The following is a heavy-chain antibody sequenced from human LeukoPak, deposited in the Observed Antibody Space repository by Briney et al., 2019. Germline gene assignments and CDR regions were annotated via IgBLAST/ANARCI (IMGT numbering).Heavy chain of an antibody. CDR3: ARVELAPYYYYMDV. CDR1: GFIISSYE. Sequence: GGALRLSCAASGFIISSYEMNWVRQAPGKGLGGGSYISSSGSTMYYAASVKRRFTISRDNAENSLYLQINSLRAEDTAVYYCARVELAPYYYYMDVWGKGTTVTVSS. D-gene: IGHD1-26*01. J-gene: IGHJ6*03. V-gene: IGHV3-48*03. CDR2: ISSSGSTM.